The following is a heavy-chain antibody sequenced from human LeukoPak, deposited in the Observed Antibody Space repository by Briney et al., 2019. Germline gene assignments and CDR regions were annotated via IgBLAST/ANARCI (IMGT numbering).Heavy chain of an antibody. Sequence: SETLSLTCTVSGGSVSSGSYYWTWIRQPPGKGLEWIGYIYYSGSTNYNPSLKSRVTISVDTSKNQFSLKLSSVTAADTAAYYCARDDYSSGRSDNWGQGTLVTVSS. CDR1: GGSVSSGSYY. V-gene: IGHV4-61*01. D-gene: IGHD6-19*01. J-gene: IGHJ4*02. CDR3: ARDDYSSGRSDN. CDR2: IYYSGST.